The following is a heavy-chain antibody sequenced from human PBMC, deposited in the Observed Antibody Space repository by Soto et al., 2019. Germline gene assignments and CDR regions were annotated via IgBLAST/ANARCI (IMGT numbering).Heavy chain of an antibody. CDR3: ASRDPGTSVDY. V-gene: IGHV4-4*02. CDR1: GGSFTSNNW. J-gene: IGHJ4*02. D-gene: IGHD1-7*01. CDR2: IYRTGST. Sequence: SETLSLTCAVSGGSFTSNNWWTWFREPPGQGLEWIGEIYRTGSTNYNPSLKSRVTISLDKSENQFSLKVTSLTAADTAVYYCASRDPGTSVDYWGQGTLVTVSS.